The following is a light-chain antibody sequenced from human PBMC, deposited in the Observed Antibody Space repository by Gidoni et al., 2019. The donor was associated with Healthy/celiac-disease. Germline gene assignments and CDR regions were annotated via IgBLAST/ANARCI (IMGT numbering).Light chain of an antibody. CDR3: QQYGSSPLT. CDR2: GAS. J-gene: IGKJ3*01. Sequence: EIVLTQSPGTLSLSPGERATLSCRASQSVTSSYLAWYQQKPGQAPRLLIYGASSRATGIPDRFSGSGSGTDCTLTISRLEPEDFAVYYCQQYGSSPLTFXPXTKVDIK. CDR1: QSVTSSY. V-gene: IGKV3-20*01.